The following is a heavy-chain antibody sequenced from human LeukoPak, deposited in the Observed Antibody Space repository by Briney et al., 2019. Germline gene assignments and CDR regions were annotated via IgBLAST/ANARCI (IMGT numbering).Heavy chain of an antibody. V-gene: IGHV3-30-3*01. Sequence: GGSLRLSCAASGFDSHNYVIHWVRQAPGKGLEWVAVISYAVNIKYYADSVKGRFTISRDSSSKTVFLQMNSLRTEDTAVYYCVREGYYESGSSPTFYFDYWGQGTLVTVSS. D-gene: IGHD3-10*01. CDR3: VREGYYESGSSPTFYFDY. CDR1: GFDSHNYV. CDR2: ISYAVNIK. J-gene: IGHJ4*02.